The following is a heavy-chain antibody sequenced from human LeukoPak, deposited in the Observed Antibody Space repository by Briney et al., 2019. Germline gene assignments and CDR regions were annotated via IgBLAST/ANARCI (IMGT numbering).Heavy chain of an antibody. CDR2: IYENGGTT. CDR3: AIDPNWGTHS. Sequence: GGSLRLSCAASGFTFSSYSMNWVRQAPEKGLEFVSGIYENGGTTYYADSVKGRFTISRDNFKNALYLQMNSLRVEDTAVYYCAIDPNWGTHSWGQGVLVTVSS. V-gene: IGHV3-23*01. CDR1: GFTFSSYS. J-gene: IGHJ4*02. D-gene: IGHD7-27*01.